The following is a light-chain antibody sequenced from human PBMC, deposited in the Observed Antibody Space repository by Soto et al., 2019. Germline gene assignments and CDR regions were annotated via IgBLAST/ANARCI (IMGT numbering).Light chain of an antibody. Sequence: EVVMTQSPVTLSVSPGERATLFCRASQSVSSRLAWYQWKPGQAPRLLIHGATSRATGVPDRFSGSGSGTEFSLTISSLQSEDYAVYYCQQRNDWPRTFGQGTKVDIK. CDR3: QQRNDWPRT. V-gene: IGKV3-15*01. CDR2: GAT. CDR1: QSVSSR. J-gene: IGKJ1*01.